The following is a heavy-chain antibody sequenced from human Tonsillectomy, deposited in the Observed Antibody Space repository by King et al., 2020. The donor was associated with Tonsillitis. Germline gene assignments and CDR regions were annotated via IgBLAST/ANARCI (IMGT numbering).Heavy chain of an antibody. D-gene: IGHD4-17*01. CDR3: ARVTTVTKSYYYYGMDV. V-gene: IGHV2-26*01. J-gene: IGHJ6*02. CDR2: IFSNDEK. CDR1: GVSLSNARMG. Sequence: VTLKESGPVLVKPTETLTLTCTVSGVSLSNARMGVSWIRQPPGKALEWLAHIFSNDEKSYSTALKSMLTISKDTSKIQVVLTRTKMDPADTATYYCARVTTVTKSYYYYGMDVWGQGTTVTVSS.